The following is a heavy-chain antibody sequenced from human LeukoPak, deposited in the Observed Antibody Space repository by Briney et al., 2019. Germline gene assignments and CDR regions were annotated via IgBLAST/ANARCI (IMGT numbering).Heavy chain of an antibody. CDR1: GDSINNYF. D-gene: IGHD3-22*01. J-gene: IGHJ3*02. CDR2: ISYRGSA. CDR3: TRDGARGSSGDSFDI. Sequence: PSETLSLTCTASGDSINNYFWSWIRQSAGKGLQWIGRISYRGSANYNPSLKSPVTMSVDTSKNQFSLRLSSVTAADTAVYYCTRDGARGSSGDSFDIWGQGTMVTVSS. V-gene: IGHV4-4*07.